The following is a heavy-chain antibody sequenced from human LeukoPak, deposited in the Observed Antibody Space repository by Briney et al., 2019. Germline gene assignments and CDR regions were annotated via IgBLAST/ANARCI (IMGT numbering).Heavy chain of an antibody. D-gene: IGHD6-19*01. CDR1: GGTFSSYA. V-gene: IGHV1-69*05. J-gene: IGHJ4*02. CDR2: IIPIFGTA. Sequence: GASVKVSCKASGGTFSSYAISWVRQAPGQGLEWMGGIIPIFGTANYAQKFQGRVTMTRDTSTSIVYMELSSLRSEDTVVYYCARVSSGPADYWGQGTLVSVSS. CDR3: ARVSSGPADY.